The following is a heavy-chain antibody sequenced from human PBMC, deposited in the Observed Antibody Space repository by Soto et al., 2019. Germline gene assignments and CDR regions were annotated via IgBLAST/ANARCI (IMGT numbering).Heavy chain of an antibody. Sequence: GESLKISCKGSGYNFANYWIGWVRQMPGKGLEWMAIIFPANFDAKYSPSCQGQFTISVDKSINTAYLQWNSLKASDTAIYYCVSPAGATTFDDFDVWGQGTVVTVSS. CDR2: IFPANFDA. CDR3: VSPAGATTFDDFDV. V-gene: IGHV5-51*01. J-gene: IGHJ3*01. CDR1: GYNFANYW. D-gene: IGHD1-26*01.